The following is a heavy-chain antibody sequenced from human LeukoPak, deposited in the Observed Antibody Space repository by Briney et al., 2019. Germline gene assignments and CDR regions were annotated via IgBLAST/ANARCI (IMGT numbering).Heavy chain of an antibody. CDR2: FDPEDGET. D-gene: IGHD6-13*01. CDR1: GYTLTELS. J-gene: IGHJ6*02. CDR3: ARVPAAAGPSKFYYYYGMDV. Sequence: GASVKVSCKVSGYTLTELSMHWVRQAPGKGLEWMGGFDPEDGETIYARKFQGRVTMTEDTSTDTAYMELSSLRSEDTAVYYCARVPAAAGPSKFYYYYGMDVWGQGTTVTVSS. V-gene: IGHV1-24*01.